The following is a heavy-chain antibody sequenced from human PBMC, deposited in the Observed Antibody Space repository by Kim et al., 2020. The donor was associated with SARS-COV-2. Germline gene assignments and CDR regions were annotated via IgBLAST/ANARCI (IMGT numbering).Heavy chain of an antibody. CDR3: ASSPPIASNDY. V-gene: IGHV3-66*01. CDR1: GFTVSSNY. CDR2: IYSGGST. D-gene: IGHD2-15*01. Sequence: GGSLRLSCAASGFTVSSNYMSWVRQAPGKGLEWVSVIYSGGSTYYADSVKGRFTISRDNSKNTLYLQMNSLRAEDTAVYYCASSPPIASNDYWGQGTLVTVSS. J-gene: IGHJ4*02.